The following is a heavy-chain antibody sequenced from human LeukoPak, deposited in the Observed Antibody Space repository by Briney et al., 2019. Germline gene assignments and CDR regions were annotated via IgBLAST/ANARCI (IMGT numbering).Heavy chain of an antibody. CDR1: GGSISSGGYS. V-gene: IGHV4-30-2*01. J-gene: IGHJ4*02. CDR3: ASAYYYDGSGAFDY. CDR2: IYHSGST. D-gene: IGHD3-22*01. Sequence: SETLSLTCAVSGGSISSGGYSWSWIRQPPGKGLEWIGYIYHSGSTYYNPSLKSRVTISVDRSKNQFSLKLSSVTAADTAVYYCASAYYYDGSGAFDYWGQGTLVTASS.